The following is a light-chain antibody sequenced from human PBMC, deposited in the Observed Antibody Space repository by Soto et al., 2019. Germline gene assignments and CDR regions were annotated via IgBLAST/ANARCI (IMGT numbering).Light chain of an antibody. Sequence: EVVLTQSPATLSLSPGDRATLSCRASQSVFGYLAWYQHKPGQAPRLLIYDAYKRATGVPARISGSGSETDFTLIISSLEPEDFAVYYCQQRSDSPPLTFGGGNKVEIK. CDR1: QSVFGY. J-gene: IGKJ4*01. V-gene: IGKV3-11*01. CDR2: DAY. CDR3: QQRSDSPPLT.